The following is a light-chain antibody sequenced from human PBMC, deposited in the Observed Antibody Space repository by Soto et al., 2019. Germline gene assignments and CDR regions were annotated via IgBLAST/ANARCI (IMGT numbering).Light chain of an antibody. CDR2: AAS. V-gene: IGKV1-27*01. J-gene: IGKJ1*01. CDR1: QGISNY. CDR3: QKYNAAPLT. Sequence: DIQMTQSPSSLSASVGDRVTISCRACQGISNYLAWYQQKPGQVHKLLIYAASNLQSGVSSRLSGSGSGTDCTLTISRLQPEDVATYYWQKYNAAPLTFGHGTKVEI.